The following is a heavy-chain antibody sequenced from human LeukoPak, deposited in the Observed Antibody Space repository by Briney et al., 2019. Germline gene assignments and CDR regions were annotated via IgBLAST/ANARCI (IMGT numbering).Heavy chain of an antibody. Sequence: GRSLRLSCAASGFIFSNYGMHWVRQAPGKRLEWVAVIWNDGSETFHADSVKGRFRIARDNSKNTLYLQMNSLRAEDTAVYFCARDMGRAWYGPPDYWGQGTLVTVSS. D-gene: IGHD6-13*01. V-gene: IGHV3-33*01. J-gene: IGHJ4*02. CDR2: IWNDGSET. CDR1: GFIFSNYG. CDR3: ARDMGRAWYGPPDY.